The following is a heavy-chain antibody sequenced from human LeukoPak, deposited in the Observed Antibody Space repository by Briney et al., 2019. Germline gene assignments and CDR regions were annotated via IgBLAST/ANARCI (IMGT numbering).Heavy chain of an antibody. D-gene: IGHD6-13*01. V-gene: IGHV1-18*01. Sequence: ASVKVSCKAFGYTFSNYGISWVRQAPGQGLEWMGWISVYNGNTNYAQKLQGRVTMTTDTSTSTVYMELSSLRSEDTAMYYCASGPQGIAAAGTGYWGQGTLVTVSS. CDR2: ISVYNGNT. J-gene: IGHJ4*02. CDR1: GYTFSNYG. CDR3: ASGPQGIAAAGTGY.